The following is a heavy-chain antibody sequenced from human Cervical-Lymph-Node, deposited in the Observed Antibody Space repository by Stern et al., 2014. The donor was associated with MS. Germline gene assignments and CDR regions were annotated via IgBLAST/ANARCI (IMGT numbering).Heavy chain of an antibody. Sequence: VQLEESGSEVKKPGSSVKVSCKPSGDTFSNYALSWVRQAPGQGLAWVGGLIPFYGATRYGRKFQGRVTITPEESTGTAFMELTNLTSDDTAIYYCALRRSYYVFWGQGTLITVSS. CDR2: LIPFYGAT. CDR3: ALRRSYYVF. J-gene: IGHJ4*02. D-gene: IGHD4-11*01. V-gene: IGHV1-69*01. CDR1: GDTFSNYA.